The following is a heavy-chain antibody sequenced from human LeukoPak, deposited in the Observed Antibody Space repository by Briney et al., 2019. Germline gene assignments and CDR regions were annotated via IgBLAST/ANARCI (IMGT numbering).Heavy chain of an antibody. CDR1: GFTFSSNW. CDR2: INSDETTT. J-gene: IGHJ4*02. CDR3: VGIWQYFDY. Sequence: GGAPRLSCAGSGFTFSSNWMHWGRPGPGKGQVWVARINSDETTTTYADSVKGRFTISRDNAKNTLYLQMNSLRVDDTAVYYCVGIWQYFDYWGQGTLVTVSS. V-gene: IGHV3-74*01. D-gene: IGHD1-14*01.